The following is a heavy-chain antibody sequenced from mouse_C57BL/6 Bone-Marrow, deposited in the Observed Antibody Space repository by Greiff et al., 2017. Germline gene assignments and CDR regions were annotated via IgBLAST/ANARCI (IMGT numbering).Heavy chain of an antibody. J-gene: IGHJ4*01. Sequence: EVKLMESGGGLVKPGGSLKLSCAASGFTFSSYAMSWVRQTPEKRLEWVATISDGGSYTYYPDNVKGRFTISRDNAKNNLYLQMSHLKSEDTAMYYCASLRAMGYWGQGTSVTVSS. CDR3: ASLRAMGY. V-gene: IGHV5-4*03. CDR1: GFTFSSYA. CDR2: ISDGGSYT.